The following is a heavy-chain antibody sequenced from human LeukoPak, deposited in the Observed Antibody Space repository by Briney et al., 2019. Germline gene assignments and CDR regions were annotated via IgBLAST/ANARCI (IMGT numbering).Heavy chain of an antibody. V-gene: IGHV4-34*01. J-gene: IGHJ4*02. CDR3: ARGLGPMSPSLDY. CDR1: GEFFSYNY. CDR2: INHSGRV. Sequence: PSDTLSLTCAVSGEFFSYNYWTWVRQPPGKGLEWIGDINHSGRVNYRPSLKSRVTISVDTSKSQFSLKLSAVTAADTAVYYCARGLGPMSPSLDYWGQGSLVTVSS. D-gene: IGHD3-22*01.